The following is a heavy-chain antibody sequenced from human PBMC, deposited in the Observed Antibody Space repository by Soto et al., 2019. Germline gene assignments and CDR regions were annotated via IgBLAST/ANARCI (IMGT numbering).Heavy chain of an antibody. D-gene: IGHD6-13*01. Sequence: GASVKVSCKASGGTFSSYAISWVRQAPGQGLEWMGGIIPIFGTANYAQKFQGRVTITADESTSTAYMELSSLRSEDTAVYYCARAPPGIAAAGTHRVYYYYGMDVWGQGTTVTVSS. CDR3: ARAPPGIAAAGTHRVYYYYGMDV. V-gene: IGHV1-69*13. J-gene: IGHJ6*02. CDR2: IIPIFGTA. CDR1: GGTFSSYA.